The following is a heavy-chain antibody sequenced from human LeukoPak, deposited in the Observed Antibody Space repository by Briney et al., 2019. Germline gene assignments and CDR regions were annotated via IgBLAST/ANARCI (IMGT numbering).Heavy chain of an antibody. CDR1: GFPLSSHW. CDR3: ARGGLRIAAAV. CDR2: KKQDGSEK. D-gene: IGHD6-13*01. V-gene: IGHV3-7*01. Sequence: GGPLRLFCSASGFPLSSHWMTWVRQAPGKAVEWVANKKQDGSEKYYVDSVKGRFTISRDNAKNSLYLQMNSLRAEDTAVYYCARGGLRIAAAVWGQGTLVTVSS. J-gene: IGHJ4*02.